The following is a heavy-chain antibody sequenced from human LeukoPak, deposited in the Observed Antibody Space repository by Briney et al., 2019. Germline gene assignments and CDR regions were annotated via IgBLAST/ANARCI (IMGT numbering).Heavy chain of an antibody. CDR1: GGTFSSYA. V-gene: IGHV1-69*06. Sequence: GASVKVSCKASGGTFSSYAISWVRQAPGQGLEWMGGIIPIFGTANYAQKFQGRVTITADKSTSTAYMELSSLRSEDTAVYYCAREDSSGWYKDYWGQGTLVTVSS. J-gene: IGHJ4*02. D-gene: IGHD6-19*01. CDR2: IIPIFGTA. CDR3: AREDSSGWYKDY.